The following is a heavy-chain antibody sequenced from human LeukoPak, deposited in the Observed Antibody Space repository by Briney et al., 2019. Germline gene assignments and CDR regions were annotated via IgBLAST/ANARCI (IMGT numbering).Heavy chain of an antibody. CDR3: ARRSFGYTETHRGPNFFDF. D-gene: IGHD5-24*01. J-gene: IGHJ4*02. V-gene: IGHV4-59*02. CDR2: IYYSGST. CDR1: GGSVSSYY. Sequence: SETLSLTCTVSGGSVSSYYWSWIRQPPGKGLECIGYIYYSGSTNYNPSVRGRVTISLDTSKNQFSLKLSSVTAADTAVYYCARRSFGYTETHRGPNFFDFWGQGTLVTVSS.